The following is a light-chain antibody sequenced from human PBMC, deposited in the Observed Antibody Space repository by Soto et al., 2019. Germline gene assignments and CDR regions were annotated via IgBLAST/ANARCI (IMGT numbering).Light chain of an antibody. CDR1: SSDVGGYNY. V-gene: IGLV2-14*01. CDR2: EVS. J-gene: IGLJ2*01. CDR3: SSYTSSSTLV. Sequence: QSALTQPASVSGSPGQSITISCTGTSSDVGGYNYVSWYQQHPGKAPKLMIYEVSNRPSGVSNRFSGSKSGNTASLTISGGQAEYEADYYCSSYTSSSTLVFGGGTKLTVL.